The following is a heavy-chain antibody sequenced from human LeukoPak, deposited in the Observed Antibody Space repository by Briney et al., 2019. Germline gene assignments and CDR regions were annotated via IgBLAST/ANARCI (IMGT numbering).Heavy chain of an antibody. Sequence: PSETLSLTCDVSGVSIQSYWWSWVRKPAGKGLEWIGRIYTTGRTNYSPSFQSRVTMSIDVSSNQFSLTLRSVTAADTAVYYCARSGYTISAYHSDFWGQGAPVTVYS. CDR1: GVSIQSYW. CDR3: ARSGYTISAYHSDF. V-gene: IGHV4-4*07. CDR2: IYTTGRT. J-gene: IGHJ4*02. D-gene: IGHD5-18*01.